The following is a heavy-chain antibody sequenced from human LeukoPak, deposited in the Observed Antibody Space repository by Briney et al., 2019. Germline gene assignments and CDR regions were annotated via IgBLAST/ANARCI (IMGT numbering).Heavy chain of an antibody. CDR1: GFPFRSYA. CDR2: ITLDGIST. V-gene: IGHV3-64*01. J-gene: IGHJ4*02. Sequence: GGSLRLSCAASGFPFRSYAMHWVRQAPGKGLEYVSAITLDGISTYYANSVKGRFTISRDDSKNTLYLQMGSLRAEDMAVYYCARVAVPGTYDYWGQGTLVTVSS. D-gene: IGHD6-19*01. CDR3: ARVAVPGTYDY.